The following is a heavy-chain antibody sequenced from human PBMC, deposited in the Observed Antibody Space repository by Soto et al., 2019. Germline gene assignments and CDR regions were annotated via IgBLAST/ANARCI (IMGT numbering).Heavy chain of an antibody. CDR3: ARGIYSGADDAFDI. CDR1: GFTFSSYS. CDR2: ISSSSYI. J-gene: IGHJ3*02. D-gene: IGHD2-21*01. Sequence: GGSLRLSCAASGFTFSSYSMNWVRQAPGKGLEWVSSISSSSYIYYADSVKGRFTSSRDNAKNSLHLQMNSLRAEATAVYYWARGIYSGADDAFDIWGQGTMVTVSS. V-gene: IGHV3-21*01.